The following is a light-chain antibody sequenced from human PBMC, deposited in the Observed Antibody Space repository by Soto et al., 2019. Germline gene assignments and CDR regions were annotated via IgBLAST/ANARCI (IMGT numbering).Light chain of an antibody. V-gene: IGKV3-11*01. CDR1: QSVSSY. CDR3: QQRSNWIS. J-gene: IGKJ5*01. Sequence: IVLPQSPGTLSLSPGERATLSCRASQSVSSYLAWYQQKPGQAPRLLIYDASNRATGIPARFSGGGSGTDFTLTISSLEPEDFAVYYCQQRSNWISFGQGTRVEIK. CDR2: DAS.